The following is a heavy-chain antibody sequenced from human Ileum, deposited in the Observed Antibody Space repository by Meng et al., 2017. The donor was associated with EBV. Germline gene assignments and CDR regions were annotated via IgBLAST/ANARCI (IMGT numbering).Heavy chain of an antibody. Sequence: VRLQQWGTGLLNPSETLSLTCAVYGGSFNDYYWTWLRQPPGKGLEWIGEIDQSGYTKFNPSLSSRATISRDTSNNQFSLRLNSVTAADTALYYCARYGRCNGNSFYCFDPWGQGTLVTVSS. CDR2: IDQSGYT. V-gene: IGHV4-34*01. CDR3: ARYGRCNGNSFYCFDP. J-gene: IGHJ5*02. CDR1: GGSFNDYY. D-gene: IGHD4-23*01.